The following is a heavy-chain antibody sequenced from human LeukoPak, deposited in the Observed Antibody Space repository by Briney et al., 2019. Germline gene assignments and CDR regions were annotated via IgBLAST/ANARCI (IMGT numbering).Heavy chain of an antibody. CDR3: ARVDGWNDY. V-gene: IGHV3-7*01. CDR1: GFTFSSYG. Sequence: GGSLRLSCAASGFTFSSYGMSWVRQAPGKGLEWVANIKQDGSEKYYVDSVKGRFTISRDNAKNSLYLQMNSLRAEDTAVYYCARVDGWNDYWGQGTLVTVSS. J-gene: IGHJ4*02. CDR2: IKQDGSEK. D-gene: IGHD3-10*01.